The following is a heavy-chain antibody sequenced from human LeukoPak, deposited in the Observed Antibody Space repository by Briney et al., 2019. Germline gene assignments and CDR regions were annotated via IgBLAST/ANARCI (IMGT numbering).Heavy chain of an antibody. Sequence: SETLSLTCTVSGGSISSRSYYWSWIRKPAGKGLEWIGRFYTTGSTNHNPSLRSRVTVSVDTSKDQFSLKLSSVTAADTAVYYCARANGYCSSNSCFGWFFDLWGRGTLVTVSS. CDR3: ARANGYCSSNSCFGWFFDL. D-gene: IGHD2-2*03. V-gene: IGHV4-61*02. CDR1: GGSISSRSYY. CDR2: FYTTGST. J-gene: IGHJ2*01.